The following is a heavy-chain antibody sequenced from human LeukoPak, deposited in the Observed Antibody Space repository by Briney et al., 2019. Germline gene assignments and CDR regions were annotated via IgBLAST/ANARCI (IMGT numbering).Heavy chain of an antibody. Sequence: GASVKVSCKASGGTFSSYAISWVRQAPGQGLEWMGRINPDSGYKNYAQKIQGRITLTADTSINTAFMELNGLRSDDTAVYYCARAGPGGDCRGYGCHHDNWYFDLWGRGTLVHVSS. J-gene: IGHJ2*01. D-gene: IGHD2-21*01. CDR2: INPDSGYK. V-gene: IGHV1-2*06. CDR3: ARAGPGGDCRGYGCHHDNWYFDL. CDR1: GGTFSSYA.